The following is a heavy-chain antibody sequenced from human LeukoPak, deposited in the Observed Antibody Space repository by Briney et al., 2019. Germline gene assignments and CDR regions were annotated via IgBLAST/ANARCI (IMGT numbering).Heavy chain of an antibody. CDR1: GYTFTSYY. J-gene: IGHJ4*02. CDR2: INPSGGST. Sequence: ASVKVSRKASGYTFTSYYMHWVRQAPGQGLEWMGIINPSGGSTSYAQKFQGRVTMTRDTSTSTVYMELSSLRSEDTAVYYCARGGAPYYYDSSGYSFVLVWGQGTLVTVSS. CDR3: ARGGAPYYYDSSGYSFVLV. V-gene: IGHV1-46*01. D-gene: IGHD3-22*01.